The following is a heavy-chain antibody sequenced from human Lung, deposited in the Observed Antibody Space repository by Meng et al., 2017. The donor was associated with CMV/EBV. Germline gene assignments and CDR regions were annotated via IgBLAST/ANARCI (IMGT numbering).Heavy chain of an antibody. J-gene: IGHJ3*01. CDR2: INRDSGGT. D-gene: IGHD3-16*01. Sequence: SXXVSXKASGYTFSGHYIPWVRQAPGQGRVWMGWINRDSGGTRYSQKFQYRVTMTRDTSINTAYMELSRLKYADTAVYYCSRGAPFFRDAFDLWGQGVMVTVSS. CDR3: SRGAPFFRDAFDL. CDR1: GYTFSGHY. V-gene: IGHV1-2*02.